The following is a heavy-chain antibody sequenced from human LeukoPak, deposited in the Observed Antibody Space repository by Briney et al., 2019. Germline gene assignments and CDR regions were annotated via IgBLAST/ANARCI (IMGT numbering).Heavy chain of an antibody. J-gene: IGHJ3*02. CDR3: ARVPTRVRRYSSSWYVRDAFDI. CDR1: GGSFSGYY. Sequence: SETLSLTCAVYGGSFSGYYWSWIRQPPGKGLEWIGEINHSGSTNYNPSLKSRVTISVDTSKNQFSLKLSSVTAADTAVYYCARVPTRVRRYSSSWYVRDAFDIWGQGTMITASS. D-gene: IGHD6-13*01. V-gene: IGHV4-34*01. CDR2: INHSGST.